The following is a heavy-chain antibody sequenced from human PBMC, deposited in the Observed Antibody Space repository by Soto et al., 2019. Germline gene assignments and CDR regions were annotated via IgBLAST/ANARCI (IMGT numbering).Heavy chain of an antibody. CDR1: GDSIRYSHL. D-gene: IGHD3-10*01. V-gene: IGHV4-4*02. CDR3: ARSKQVSRVFDY. J-gene: IGHJ4*02. CDR2: IYYTGST. Sequence: SETLSLTCAVSGDSIRYSHLWSWVRQPTGKGLEWIGDIYYTGSTNYNPSLKSRVTISVDTSKNQFSLKLSSVTAADTAVYYCARSKQVSRVFDYWGQGTLVTVSS.